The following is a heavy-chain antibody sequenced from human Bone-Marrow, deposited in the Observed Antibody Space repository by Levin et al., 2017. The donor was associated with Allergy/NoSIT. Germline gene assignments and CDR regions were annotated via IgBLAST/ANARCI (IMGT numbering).Heavy chain of an antibody. CDR1: GDSINNPNHY. J-gene: IGHJ5*02. Sequence: SETLSLTCTVSGDSINNPNHYWRWIRQPAGKGLEWIGRMFAGGAATYNRSLRSRDTISIDTSKNPFSLKLTSVTAADTAVYYCARDETFNSWHTGWFDPWGQGTLVTVSS. V-gene: IGHV4-61*02. CDR3: ARDETFNSWHTGWFDP. D-gene: IGHD6-13*01. CDR2: MFAGGAA.